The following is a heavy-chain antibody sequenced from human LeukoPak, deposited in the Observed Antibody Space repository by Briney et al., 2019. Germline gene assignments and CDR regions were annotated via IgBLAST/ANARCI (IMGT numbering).Heavy chain of an antibody. J-gene: IGHJ1*01. D-gene: IGHD3-3*01. CDR2: IYYSGST. V-gene: IGHV4-59*08. Sequence: SETLSLTCTVSGGSISSYYWSWIRQPPGKGLEWIGYIYYSGSTNYNPSLKSRVTISVDTSKNQFSLKLSSVTAADTAVYYCARLETGITIFGVDKYFQHWGQGTLVTVSS. CDR3: ARLETGITIFGVDKYFQH. CDR1: GGSISSYY.